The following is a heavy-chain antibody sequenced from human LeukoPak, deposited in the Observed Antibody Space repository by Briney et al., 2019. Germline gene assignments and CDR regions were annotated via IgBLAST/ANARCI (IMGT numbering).Heavy chain of an antibody. J-gene: IGHJ4*02. D-gene: IGHD1-26*01. V-gene: IGHV3-23*01. CDR1: GFTFSSYA. CDR2: ISGSGGST. Sequence: GGSLRLSCAASGFTFSSYAMSWVRRAPGKGLEWVSAISGSGGSTYYADSVKGRFTISRDNSKNTLYLQMNSLRAEDTALYFCAQWSRYFDYWGQGALVTVSS. CDR3: AQWSRYFDY.